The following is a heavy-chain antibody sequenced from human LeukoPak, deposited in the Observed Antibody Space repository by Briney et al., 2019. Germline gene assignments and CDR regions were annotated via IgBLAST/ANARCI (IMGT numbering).Heavy chain of an antibody. CDR3: ARGSHTAMPFYMDV. D-gene: IGHD5-18*01. CDR2: ISSSSSYI. J-gene: IGHJ6*03. V-gene: IGHV3-21*01. Sequence: GGSLRLSCAASGFTFSSYSMNWVRQAPGKGLEWVSSISSSSSYIYYADSVKGRFTISRDNAKNSLYLQMNSLRAEDTAVYYCARGSHTAMPFYMDVWGKGTTVTVSS. CDR1: GFTFSSYS.